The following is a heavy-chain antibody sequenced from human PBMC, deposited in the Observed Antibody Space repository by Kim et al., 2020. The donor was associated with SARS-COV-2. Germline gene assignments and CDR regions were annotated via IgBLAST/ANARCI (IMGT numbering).Heavy chain of an antibody. J-gene: IGHJ4*02. Sequence: TYYADSVKGRFTISRDNSRNTLHLQINSLRAEDTAVYYCAKSYSTSPADYWGQGTLVTVSS. CDR3: AKSYSTSPADY. D-gene: IGHD6-13*01. CDR2: T. V-gene: IGHV3-23*01.